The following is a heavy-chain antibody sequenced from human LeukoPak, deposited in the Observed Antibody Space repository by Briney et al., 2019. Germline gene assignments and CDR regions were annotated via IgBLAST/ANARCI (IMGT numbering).Heavy chain of an antibody. J-gene: IGHJ5*02. CDR2: IYYSGST. D-gene: IGHD3-10*01. CDR3: ASLPGDYGSGS. CDR1: GGSMSYYY. Sequence: SETLPLTCSVSGGSMSYYYWGWIRQPPGKGLEWIGSIYYSGSTYYNPSLKSRVTISVDTSKNQFSLKLSSVTAADTAVYYCASLPGDYGSGSWGQGTLVTVSS. V-gene: IGHV4-39*07.